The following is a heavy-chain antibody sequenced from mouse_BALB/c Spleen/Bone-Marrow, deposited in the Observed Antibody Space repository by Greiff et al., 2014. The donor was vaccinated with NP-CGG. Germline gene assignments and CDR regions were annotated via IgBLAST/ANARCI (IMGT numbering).Heavy chain of an antibody. D-gene: IGHD1-1*01. CDR2: IYPGSGNT. Sequence: VQLQQSGPGLVKPGASVKISCKASGYTFTDYYINWVKQKPGQGLEWIGWIYPGSGNTKYNEKFKGKATLTVDTSSSTAYMQLSSLTSEDTAVYFCARENYGSSYYFDYWGQGTTLTVSS. V-gene: IGHV1-84*02. CDR3: ARENYGSSYYFDY. CDR1: GYTFTDYY. J-gene: IGHJ2*01.